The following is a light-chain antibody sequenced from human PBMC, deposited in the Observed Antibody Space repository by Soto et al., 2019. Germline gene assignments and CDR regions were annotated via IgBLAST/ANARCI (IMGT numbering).Light chain of an antibody. J-gene: IGKJ2*01. Sequence: IQMTQSPSTLSASVGDRITITCRASQSISTRLAWYQQKPGKAPKLLIHGASSLESGVPSRFSGSGSGTDFTLTISSLQPDDFATYYCQQYNSFPYAFGQGTKLEIK. V-gene: IGKV1-5*01. CDR2: GAS. CDR1: QSISTR. CDR3: QQYNSFPYA.